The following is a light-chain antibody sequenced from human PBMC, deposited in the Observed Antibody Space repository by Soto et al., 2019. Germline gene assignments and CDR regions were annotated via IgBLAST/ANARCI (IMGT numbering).Light chain of an antibody. Sequence: DIQMTQSPSTLSASVGDRVTITCRASQSISSWLVWYQQKPGKAPKLLIYKASSLESGVPSRFSGSGSGPEFTLTISSLQPDDFATYYCQQYNSYPLTFGGGTKVEIK. CDR3: QQYNSYPLT. V-gene: IGKV1-5*03. CDR1: QSISSW. J-gene: IGKJ4*01. CDR2: KAS.